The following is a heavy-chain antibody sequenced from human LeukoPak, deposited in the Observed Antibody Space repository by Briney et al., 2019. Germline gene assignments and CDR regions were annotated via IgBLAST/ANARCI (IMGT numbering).Heavy chain of an antibody. V-gene: IGHV4-59*12. CDR2: IYYSAST. D-gene: IGHD3-9*01. CDR3: ARDASYYDILTGWYYYGMDV. Sequence: SETLSLTCTVSGGSISSYYWSWIRQPPGKGLEWIGYIYYSASTNYNPSLKSRVTISVDTSKNQFPLKLSSVTAADTAVYYCARDASYYDILTGWYYYGMDVWGQGTTVTVSS. J-gene: IGHJ6*02. CDR1: GGSISSYY.